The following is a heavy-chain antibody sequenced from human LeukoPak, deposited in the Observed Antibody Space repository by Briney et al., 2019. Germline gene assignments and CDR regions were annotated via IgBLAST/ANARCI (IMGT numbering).Heavy chain of an antibody. CDR2: IYYSGST. J-gene: IGHJ3*02. D-gene: IGHD6-13*01. V-gene: IGHV4-59*12. Sequence: SETLSLTCTVSGGSISSYYWSWIRQPPGKGLEWIGYIYYSGSTNYNPSLKSRVTMSVDTSKNQFSLKLSSVTAADTAVYYCASSSWYKDAFDIWGQGTMVTVSS. CDR3: ASSSWYKDAFDI. CDR1: GGSISSYY.